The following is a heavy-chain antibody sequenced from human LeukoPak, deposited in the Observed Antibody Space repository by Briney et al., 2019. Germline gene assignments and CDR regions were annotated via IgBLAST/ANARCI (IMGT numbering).Heavy chain of an antibody. J-gene: IGHJ5*02. CDR3: ARSPSGSKGWFDP. Sequence: GGSQRLSCAASGFTFSSYWMHWVRQAPGKGLEWVSVIYSGGSTYYADSVKGRFTISRDNPKNTLYLQMNSLRAEDTAVYYCARSPSGSKGWFDPWGQGTLVTVSS. CDR2: IYSGGST. CDR1: GFTFSSYW. D-gene: IGHD1-26*01. V-gene: IGHV3-66*01.